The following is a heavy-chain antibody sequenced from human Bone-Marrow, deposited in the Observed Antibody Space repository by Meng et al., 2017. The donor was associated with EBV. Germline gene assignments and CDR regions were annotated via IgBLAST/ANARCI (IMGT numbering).Heavy chain of an antibody. CDR1: GFSLSTSGMG. V-gene: IGHV2-5*02. D-gene: IGHD6-19*01. CDR3: AHRRSDSGWFGY. J-gene: IGHJ4*02. CDR2: IYWDDET. Sequence: QIPFKESRPTVINPTQTLTLTCTFSGFSLSTSGMGVAWIRQPPGKALEWLALIYWDDETRYSPALKNRLTVTKDSSKNQVVFRMANLDPADTATYYCAHRRSDSGWFGYWGQGTLVTVSS.